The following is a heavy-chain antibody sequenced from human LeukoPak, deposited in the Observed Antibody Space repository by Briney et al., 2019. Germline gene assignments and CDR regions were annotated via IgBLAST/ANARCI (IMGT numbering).Heavy chain of an antibody. J-gene: IGHJ6*04. CDR2: RSYDGANK. CDR3: ARDQAVSGSNYYYGVDV. CDR1: GFTFSSYA. V-gene: IGHV3-30*04. D-gene: IGHD6-19*01. Sequence: GRSLRLSCAASGFTFSSYAMHWVRQAPGKGLEWVAVRSYDGANKHYADSVKGRFTISRDNSKNTLYLEMNSLRAEDTAVYYCARDQAVSGSNYYYGVDVWGEGTTVTVSP.